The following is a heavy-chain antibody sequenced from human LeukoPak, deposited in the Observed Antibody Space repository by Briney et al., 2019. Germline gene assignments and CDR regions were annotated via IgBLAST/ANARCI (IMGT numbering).Heavy chain of an antibody. D-gene: IGHD1-26*01. CDR2: IYYSGRT. J-gene: IGHJ4*02. Sequence: SETLSLTCSVSGDSVSRSDSYWDWIRQPPGKGLEWIGTIYYSGRTYYSPSLKSRVTMSVDPSNNQFSLNLRSVTAADTAVYYCARNLIVGATPDYFDYWGQGTLVTVSS. V-gene: IGHV4-39*01. CDR1: GDSVSRSDSY. CDR3: ARNLIVGATPDYFDY.